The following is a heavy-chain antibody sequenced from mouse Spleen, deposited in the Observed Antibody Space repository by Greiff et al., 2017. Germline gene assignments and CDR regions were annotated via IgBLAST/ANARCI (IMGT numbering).Heavy chain of an antibody. CDR3: ASQIYYYDGSPLDY. J-gene: IGHJ2*01. V-gene: IGHV5-4*02. Sequence: EVQVVESGGGLVKPGGSLKLSCAASGFTFSDYYMYWVRQTPEKRLEWVATISDGGSYTYYPDSVKGRFTISRDNAKNNLYLQMSSLKSEDTAMYYCASQIYYYDGSPLDYWGQGTTLTVSS. D-gene: IGHD1-1*01. CDR1: GFTFSDYY. CDR2: ISDGGSYT.